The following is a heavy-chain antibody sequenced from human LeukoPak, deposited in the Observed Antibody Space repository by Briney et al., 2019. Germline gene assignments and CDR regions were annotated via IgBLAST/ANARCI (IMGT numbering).Heavy chain of an antibody. Sequence: PGGSLRLSCAASGFTFSSYAMSWVRQAPGKGLEWVAAIRGSGGSTYYADSVKGRFTISRDNSKNTVYLQMNSLRAEDTAVYYCAKEEAEVAGTRDYWGQGTLVTVSS. CDR2: IRGSGGST. J-gene: IGHJ4*02. V-gene: IGHV3-23*01. D-gene: IGHD6-19*01. CDR1: GFTFSSYA. CDR3: AKEEAEVAGTRDY.